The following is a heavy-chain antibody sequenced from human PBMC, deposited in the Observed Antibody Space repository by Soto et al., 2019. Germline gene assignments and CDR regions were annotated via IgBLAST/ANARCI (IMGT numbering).Heavy chain of an antibody. CDR2: IYPGDSDT. Sequence: GESLKISCKGSGYSFTSYWIGWVRQMPGKGLEWMGIIYPGDSDTRYSPSFQGQVTISADKSISTAYLQWSSLKASDTAMYYCASSTRRRGYYYYGMDVWGQGTTVTVSS. J-gene: IGHJ6*02. V-gene: IGHV5-51*01. CDR3: ASSTRRRGYYYYGMDV. D-gene: IGHD2-2*01. CDR1: GYSFTSYW.